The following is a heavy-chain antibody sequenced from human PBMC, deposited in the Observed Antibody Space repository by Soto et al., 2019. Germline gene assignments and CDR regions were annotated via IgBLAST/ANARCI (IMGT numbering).Heavy chain of an antibody. V-gene: IGHV4-34*01. CDR1: GGSFSGYY. D-gene: IGHD5-12*01. J-gene: IGHJ4*02. CDR2: INHSGST. CDR3: ARSGLSDY. Sequence: SETLSLTCAVYGGSFSGYYWSWIRQPPGKGLEWIGEINHSGSTNYNPSLKSRVTISVDTSKNQFSLKLNSVTAADTAVYYCARSGLSDYWGQGTLVTVSS.